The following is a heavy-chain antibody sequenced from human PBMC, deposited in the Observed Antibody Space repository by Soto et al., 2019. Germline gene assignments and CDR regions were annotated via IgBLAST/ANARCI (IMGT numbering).Heavy chain of an antibody. CDR3: ARSPTFYYDLSGRAYYLDH. J-gene: IGHJ4*02. V-gene: IGHV1-69*01. D-gene: IGHD3-22*01. CDR2: IIPMFGRA. CDR1: GGTFSSYA. Sequence: QVQLVQSGAEVKKPGSSVKVSCKASGGTFSSYAISWVRQAPGQGPGWMGGIIPMFGRADYPQKFQGRVTITADESTSTVYVELANLISEDTALYYCARSPTFYYDLSGRAYYLDHWGQGTLVTVSS.